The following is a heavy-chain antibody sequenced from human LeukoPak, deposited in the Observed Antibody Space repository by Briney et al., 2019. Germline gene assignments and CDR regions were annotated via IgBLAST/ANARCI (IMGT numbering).Heavy chain of an antibody. J-gene: IGHJ4*02. D-gene: IGHD5-18*01. Sequence: SETLSLTCTVSGGPISSNSYYWGWIRQPPGKGLEWIGTIYYSGSTYYNPSLKSRVTISVDTSKNQFSLKLSSVTVADTAVYYCASRGYSYGYSPHWGQGTLVTVSS. CDR3: ASRGYSYGYSPH. V-gene: IGHV4-39*01. CDR2: IYYSGST. CDR1: GGPISSNSYY.